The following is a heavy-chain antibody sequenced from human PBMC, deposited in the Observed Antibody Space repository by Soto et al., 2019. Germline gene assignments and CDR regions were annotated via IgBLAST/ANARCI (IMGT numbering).Heavy chain of an antibody. J-gene: IGHJ3*02. CDR3: AAELYSGGSCCSFDI. CDR1: GFTFSSSA. Sequence: ASVKVSCKTSGFTFSSSAVQWVRQARGQRLEWIGWIIVGNGQTKSAQNLQERMIITRDMSTSTAYMEVSSLRSEDTAVYYCAAELYSGGSCCSFDIWGQGTMVTVSS. CDR2: IIVGNGQT. D-gene: IGHD2-15*01. V-gene: IGHV1-58*01.